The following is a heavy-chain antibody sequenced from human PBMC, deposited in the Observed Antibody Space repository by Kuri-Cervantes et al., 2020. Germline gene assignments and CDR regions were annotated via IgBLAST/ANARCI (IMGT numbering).Heavy chain of an antibody. CDR3: ARPLIWFGELLT. CDR2: IYYSGST. V-gene: IGHV4-39*01. CDR1: GGSISSYY. J-gene: IGHJ4*02. Sequence: SETLSLTCTVSGGSISSYYWGWIRQPPGKGLEWIGSIYYSGSTYYNPSLKSRVTISVDTSKNQFSLKLSSVTAADTAVYYCARPLIWFGELLTWGQGTLVTVSS. D-gene: IGHD3-10*01.